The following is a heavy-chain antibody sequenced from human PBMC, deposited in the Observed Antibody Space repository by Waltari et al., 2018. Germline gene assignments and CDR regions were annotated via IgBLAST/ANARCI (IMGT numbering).Heavy chain of an antibody. Sequence: QVQLQQWGAGLLKPSETLSLTCAVYGGSFSGYYWSWIRQPPGKGLEWSGEINHSGSTNYNPSLKSRVTISVDTSKNQFSLKLSSVTAADTAVYYCAREGSSSWYTYYYYYYMDVWGKGTTVTVSS. CDR2: INHSGST. D-gene: IGHD6-13*01. J-gene: IGHJ6*03. V-gene: IGHV4-34*01. CDR1: GGSFSGYY. CDR3: AREGSSSWYTYYYYYYMDV.